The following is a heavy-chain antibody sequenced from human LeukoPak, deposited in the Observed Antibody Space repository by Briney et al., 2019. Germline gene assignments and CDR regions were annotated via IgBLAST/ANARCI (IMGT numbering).Heavy chain of an antibody. CDR1: GFTFSSYA. V-gene: IGHV3-30-3*01. CDR3: ANGSIAAAANSLFDY. J-gene: IGHJ4*02. Sequence: PGGSLRLSCAASGFTFSSYAMHWVRQAPGKGLEWVAVISYDGSNKYYADSVKGRFTISRDNSKITLYLQMNSLRAEDTAVYYCANGSIAAAANSLFDYWGQGTLVTVS. D-gene: IGHD6-13*01. CDR2: ISYDGSNK.